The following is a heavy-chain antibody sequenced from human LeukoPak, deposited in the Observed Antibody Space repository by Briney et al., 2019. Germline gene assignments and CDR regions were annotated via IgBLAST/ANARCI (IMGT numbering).Heavy chain of an antibody. CDR2: ISAYNGNT. V-gene: IGHV1-18*01. J-gene: IGHJ4*02. CDR3: ARSRSVPTVTPKYYFDY. D-gene: IGHD4-17*01. Sequence: ASVKVSCKASGYTFTSYGISWVRQAPGQGLEWMGWISAYNGNTNYAQKLQGRVTMTTDTSTSTAYMELRSLRSDDTAVYYCARSRSVPTVTPKYYFDYWGQETLVTVSS. CDR1: GYTFTSYG.